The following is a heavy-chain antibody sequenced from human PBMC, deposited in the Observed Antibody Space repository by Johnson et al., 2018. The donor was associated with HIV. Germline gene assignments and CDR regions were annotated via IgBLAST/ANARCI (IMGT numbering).Heavy chain of an antibody. Sequence: VQLVESGGGVVQPGKSLRLSCAASGFTFSNYAVHWVRQAPGKGLEWVAVISYDGSNKYYADSVKGRFTISRDNSKNTLYLQMNSLRAEDTAVYYCARERSYSSSWYGDAFDIWGQGTMVTVSS. CDR1: GFTFSNYA. CDR2: ISYDGSNK. J-gene: IGHJ3*02. CDR3: ARERSYSSSWYGDAFDI. D-gene: IGHD6-13*01. V-gene: IGHV3-30*04.